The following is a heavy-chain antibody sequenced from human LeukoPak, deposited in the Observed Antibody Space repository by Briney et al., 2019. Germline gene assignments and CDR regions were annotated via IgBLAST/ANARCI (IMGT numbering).Heavy chain of an antibody. J-gene: IGHJ6*02. V-gene: IGHV1-69*04. CDR1: GGTFSSYA. Sequence: SVKVSCKASGGTFSSYAISWVRQAPGQGLEWMGRIIPILGIANYAQKFQGRVTVTADKSTSTAYMELSSLRSEDTAVYYCARLGYCSSTSCPDPDYYYYGMDVWGQGTTVTVSS. CDR3: ARLGYCSSTSCPDPDYYYYGMDV. CDR2: IIPILGIA. D-gene: IGHD2-2*01.